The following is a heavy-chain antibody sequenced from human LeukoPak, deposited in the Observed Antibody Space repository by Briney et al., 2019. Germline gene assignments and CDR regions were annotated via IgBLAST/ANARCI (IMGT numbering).Heavy chain of an antibody. Sequence: GGSLRLSCAASGFTFSSYGMHWVRQAPGKGLEWVAVISYAGSNKYYADSVKGRFAISRDNSKNTLYLQMNSLRAEDTAVYYCAKPHDFWSGYYSDYWGQGTLVTVSS. CDR3: AKPHDFWSGYYSDY. CDR1: GFTFSSYG. CDR2: ISYAGSNK. V-gene: IGHV3-30*18. J-gene: IGHJ4*02. D-gene: IGHD3-3*01.